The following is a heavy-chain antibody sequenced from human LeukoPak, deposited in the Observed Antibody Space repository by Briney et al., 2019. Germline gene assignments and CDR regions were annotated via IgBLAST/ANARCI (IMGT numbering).Heavy chain of an antibody. D-gene: IGHD2-15*01. CDR2: INHSGST. CDR3: GGYCSGGSCRYYFDY. CDR1: GGSFSGYY. Sequence: SETLSLTCAVYGGSFSGYYWSWIRQPPGKGLEWIGEINHSGSTNYNPSLKSRVTISVDTSKKQFSLKPSSVTGADAAVYYCGGYCSGGSCRYYFDYWGQGTLVTVSS. J-gene: IGHJ4*02. V-gene: IGHV4-34*01.